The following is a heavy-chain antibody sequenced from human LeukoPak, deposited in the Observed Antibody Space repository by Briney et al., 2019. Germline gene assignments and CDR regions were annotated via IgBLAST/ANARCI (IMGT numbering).Heavy chain of an antibody. Sequence: XAXGXXLEGVANIRQDGSVQNYVDSVKGRFTISRDNPKNSVYLQMSSLRAEDTAVYYCLVTTRSRGFDYWGQGTLVTVXS. CDR3: LVTTRSRGFDY. V-gene: IGHV3-7*01. J-gene: IGHJ4*02. CDR2: IRQDGSVQ. D-gene: IGHD1/OR15-1a*01.